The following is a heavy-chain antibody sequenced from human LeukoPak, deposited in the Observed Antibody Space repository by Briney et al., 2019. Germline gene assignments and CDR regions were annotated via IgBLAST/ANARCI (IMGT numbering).Heavy chain of an antibody. Sequence: PSQTLSLTCTVSGGSISSGSYYWSWIRQPAGKGLEWIGRIYTSGSTNYNPSLKSRVTISVDTSKNQFSLKLSSVTAADTAVYYCARTSSGYYYDAFDIWGQGTMVTASS. J-gene: IGHJ3*02. CDR2: IYTSGST. V-gene: IGHV4-61*02. CDR1: GGSISSGSYY. CDR3: ARTSSGYYYDAFDI. D-gene: IGHD3-22*01.